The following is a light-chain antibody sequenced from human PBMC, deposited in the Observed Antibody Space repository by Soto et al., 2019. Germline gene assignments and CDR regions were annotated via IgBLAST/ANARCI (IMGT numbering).Light chain of an antibody. CDR1: SSDVGSHDI. J-gene: IGLJ3*02. CDR3: CSYVGGSIWV. CDR2: EVT. V-gene: IGLV2-23*02. Sequence: ALTQPASVSGSPGQSITIPCTGSSSDVGSHDIVSWYQQHPGKAPKLFLYEVTKRPSGVSNRFSGSKSGSTASLTISGLQAEDEADYYCCSYVGGSIWVFXGGTKVTVL.